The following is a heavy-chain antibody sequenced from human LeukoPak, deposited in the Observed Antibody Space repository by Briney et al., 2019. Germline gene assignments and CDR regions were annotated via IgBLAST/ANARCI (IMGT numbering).Heavy chain of an antibody. CDR3: ARERRGRYYDSSGYVFDY. J-gene: IGHJ4*02. V-gene: IGHV4-34*01. CDR2: INHSGST. Sequence: SETLSLTCAVYGGSFSDYYWSWIGQPPGKGLEWIGEINHSGSTNYNPSLKSRVTISVDTSKNQFSLKLSSVTAADTAVYYCARERRGRYYDSSGYVFDYWGQGTLVTVSS. D-gene: IGHD3-22*01. CDR1: GGSFSDYY.